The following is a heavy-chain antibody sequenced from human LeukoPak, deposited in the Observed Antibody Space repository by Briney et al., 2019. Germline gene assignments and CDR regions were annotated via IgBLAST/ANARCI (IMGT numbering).Heavy chain of an antibody. CDR3: AMPDLTYCGGDCYSSPAFDI. V-gene: IGHV4-34*01. CDR1: GGSFSGYC. J-gene: IGHJ3*02. CDR2: INHSGST. D-gene: IGHD2-21*02. Sequence: PSETLSLTCAVYGGSFSGYCWSWIRQPPGKGLEWIGEINHSGSTNYNPSLKSRVTISVDTSKNQFSLKLSSVTAADTAVYYCAMPDLTYCGGDCYSSPAFDIWGQGTMVTVSS.